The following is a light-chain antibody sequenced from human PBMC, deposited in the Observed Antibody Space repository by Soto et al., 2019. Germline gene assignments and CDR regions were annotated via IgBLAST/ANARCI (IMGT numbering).Light chain of an antibody. CDR3: QSHDSSLSADV. V-gene: IGLV1-40*01. J-gene: IGLJ1*01. CDR2: GNS. Sequence: QSVLTQPPSVSGAPGQRVTISCTGSSSNIGAGYDVHWYQQLPGTAPKLLIYGNSNRPSGVPDRFSGSKSGTSASLAITGLQAEDEADFYCQSHDSSLSADVFGTGTKVTV. CDR1: SSNIGAGYD.